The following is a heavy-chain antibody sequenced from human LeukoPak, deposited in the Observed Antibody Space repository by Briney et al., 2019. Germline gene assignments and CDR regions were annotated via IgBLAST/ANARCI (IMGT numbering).Heavy chain of an antibody. D-gene: IGHD6-6*01. CDR2: ISSSSSYI. CDR1: GFTFSSYS. V-gene: IGHV3-21*01. Sequence: GGSLRLSCAASGFTFSSYSMNWVRQAPGKGLEWVSSISSSSSYIYYADSVKGRFTISRDNAKNSLYQQMNSLRAEDTAVYYCATPGVAARDYWGQGTLVTVSS. CDR3: ATPGVAARDY. J-gene: IGHJ4*02.